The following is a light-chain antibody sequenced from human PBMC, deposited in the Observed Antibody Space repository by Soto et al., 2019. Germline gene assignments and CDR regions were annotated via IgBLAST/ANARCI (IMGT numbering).Light chain of an antibody. CDR3: QVWDSSAVL. CDR2: QDN. V-gene: IGLV3-1*01. Sequence: SYELTQPPSVSVSPGQTASIACSGDKLEDKYVCWYQQKPGQSPVLVIYQDNRRPSGIPDRFSGSNSGNTATLTISGTQAMDEADYYCQVWDSSAVLFGGGTKVTVL. CDR1: KLEDKY. J-gene: IGLJ2*01.